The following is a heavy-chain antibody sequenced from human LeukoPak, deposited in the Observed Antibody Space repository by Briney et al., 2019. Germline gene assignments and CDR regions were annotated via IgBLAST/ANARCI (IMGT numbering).Heavy chain of an antibody. CDR1: GFTFSSYA. J-gene: IGHJ4*02. CDR3: AKGYYDYVWGSYYFDY. V-gene: IGHV3-23*01. D-gene: IGHD3-16*01. CDR2: ISGSGGST. Sequence: TGVSLRLSCAASGFTFSSYAMSWVRQAPGKGLEWVSAISGSGGSTYYADSVKGRFTISRDNSRDTLYLQMNSLRAEDTAVYYCAKGYYDYVWGSYYFDYWGQGTLVTVSS.